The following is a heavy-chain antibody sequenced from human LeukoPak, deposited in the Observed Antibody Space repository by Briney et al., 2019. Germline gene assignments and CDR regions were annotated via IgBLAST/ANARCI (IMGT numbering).Heavy chain of an antibody. CDR2: ISGSGGST. CDR3: ARDLLRDYGMDV. J-gene: IGHJ6*02. Sequence: AISGSGGSTYYADSVKGRFTISRDNSKNTLYLQMNSLRAEDTAVYYCARDLLRDYGMDVWGQGTTVTVSS. V-gene: IGHV3-23*01.